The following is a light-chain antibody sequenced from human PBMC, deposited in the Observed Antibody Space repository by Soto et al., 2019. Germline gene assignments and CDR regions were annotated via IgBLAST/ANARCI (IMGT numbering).Light chain of an antibody. Sequence: EIVLTQSPGTLSLYTGERATLSCRASQSFNSIYLAWYQQKPGQAPRLLIYGASTRATGIPARFSGSGSGTEFTLTISSLQSEDFAVYYCQQYNNWPSWTFGQGTKVDIK. J-gene: IGKJ1*01. CDR1: QSFNSIY. V-gene: IGKV3-15*01. CDR2: GAS. CDR3: QQYNNWPSWT.